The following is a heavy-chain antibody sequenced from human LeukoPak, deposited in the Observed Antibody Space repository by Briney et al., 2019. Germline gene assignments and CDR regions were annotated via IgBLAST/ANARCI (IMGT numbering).Heavy chain of an antibody. CDR3: ASTGYYDSSGYYLLDY. Sequence: GASVKVSCKASGGTFSSYAISWVRQAPGQGLEWMGGIIPIFGTANYAQKFQGRVTITTDESTSTAYMELSSLRSKDTAVYYCASTGYYDSSGYYLLDYWGQGTLVTVSS. V-gene: IGHV1-69*05. CDR1: GGTFSSYA. CDR2: IIPIFGTA. J-gene: IGHJ4*02. D-gene: IGHD3-22*01.